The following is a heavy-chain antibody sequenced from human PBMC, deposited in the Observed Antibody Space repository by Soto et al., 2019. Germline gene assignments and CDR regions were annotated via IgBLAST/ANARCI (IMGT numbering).Heavy chain of an antibody. CDR2: ISAYNGNT. V-gene: IGHV1-18*01. CDR3: ARDTGPDLGVTSGWFAP. CDR1: GYTFTSYG. J-gene: IGHJ5*02. D-gene: IGHD1-1*01. Sequence: QVQLVQSGDEVKKPGASVKVSCKASGYTFTSYGLTWVRQAPGQGLEWVGWISAYNGNTNYGQKVQGRVTLTTDTSTRTAYLELRSLRSDDTAVYYCARDTGPDLGVTSGWFAPWGQGTLVTVSS.